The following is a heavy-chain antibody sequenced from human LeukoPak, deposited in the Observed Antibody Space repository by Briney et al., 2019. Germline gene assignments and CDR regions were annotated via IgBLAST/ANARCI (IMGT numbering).Heavy chain of an antibody. Sequence: GGSLRLSCAASGFTVSSNYMSWVRQAPGKGLEWVSVIYSGGSTYYADSVKGRFTISRDNSKNTLYLQMNSLRAEDTAVYYCARDGGSGSYYNGWFDPWGQGTLVTVSP. CDR3: ARDGGSGSYYNGWFDP. CDR2: IYSGGST. D-gene: IGHD3-10*01. CDR1: GFTVSSNY. V-gene: IGHV3-66*01. J-gene: IGHJ5*02.